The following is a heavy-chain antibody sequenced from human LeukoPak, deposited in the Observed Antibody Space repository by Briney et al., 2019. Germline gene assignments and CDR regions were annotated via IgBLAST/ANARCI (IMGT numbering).Heavy chain of an antibody. CDR3: ARRRYKYGFDS. V-gene: IGHV4-4*02. CDR1: GDSIRSSNW. J-gene: IGHJ4*02. CDR2: IHHSGST. Sequence: SETLSLTCDVSGDSIRSSNWWNWVRQPPGKGLEWIGGIHHSGSTNYNPSLKSRVTISVDKSKNQFSLRLTSVTAADTAVFYCARRRYKYGFDSWGQGTLVIVS. D-gene: IGHD5-18*01.